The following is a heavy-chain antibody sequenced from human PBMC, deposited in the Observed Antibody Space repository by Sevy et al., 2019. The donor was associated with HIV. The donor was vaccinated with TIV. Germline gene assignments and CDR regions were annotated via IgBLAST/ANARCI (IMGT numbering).Heavy chain of an antibody. D-gene: IGHD3-3*01. CDR2: MNPNSGNT. V-gene: IGHV1-8*01. Sequence: ASVKVSCKASGYTFTSYDINWVRQATGQGLEWMGWMNPNSGNTGYPQKFQGRVTMTRNTSISTAYMELSSLRSEDTAVYYGARWHGDGFWSGYYDYYYGMDVWGQGTTVTVSS. J-gene: IGHJ6*02. CDR1: GYTFTSYD. CDR3: ARWHGDGFWSGYYDYYYGMDV.